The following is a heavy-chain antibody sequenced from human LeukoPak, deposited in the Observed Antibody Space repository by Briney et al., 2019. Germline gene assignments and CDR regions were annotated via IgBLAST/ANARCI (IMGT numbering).Heavy chain of an antibody. J-gene: IGHJ4*02. CDR3: ARGGGSQVTVPDY. D-gene: IGHD4-11*01. V-gene: IGHV3-21*01. CDR1: GFTFSSYS. CDR2: ISSSSSYI. Sequence: PGGSLRLSCAASGFTFSSYSMNWVRQAPGKGLEWVSSISSSSSYIYYADSMKGRFTISRDNAKNSLYLQMNSLRAEDTAVYYCARGGGSQVTVPDYWGQGTLVTVSS.